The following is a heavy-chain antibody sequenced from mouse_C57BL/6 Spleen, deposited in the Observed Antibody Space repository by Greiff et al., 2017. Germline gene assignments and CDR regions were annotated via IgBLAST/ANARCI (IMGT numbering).Heavy chain of an antibody. CDR3: ARGDYDGWYFDV. Sequence: QVQLQQPGAELVRPGSSVKLSCKASGYTFTSYWMHWVKQRPIQGLEWIGNIDPSDSETHYNQKFKDKATLTVDKSSSTAYMQLSSLTSEDSAVYYCARGDYDGWYFDVWGTGTTVTVSS. J-gene: IGHJ1*03. CDR1: GYTFTSYW. V-gene: IGHV1-52*01. CDR2: IDPSDSET. D-gene: IGHD2-4*01.